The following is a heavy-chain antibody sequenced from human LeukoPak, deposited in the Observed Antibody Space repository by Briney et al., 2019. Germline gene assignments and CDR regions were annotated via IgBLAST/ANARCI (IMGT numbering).Heavy chain of an antibody. CDR1: GFTFSSYW. V-gene: IGHV3-7*01. Sequence: GGSLRLSCAASGFTFSSYWMSWVRQAPGKGLEWVANIKQDGSEKYYVDSVKGRFTISRDNAKNSLYLQMNSLRAEDTAVYYCARGHSSGWYNRDYWGQGTLVTVSS. J-gene: IGHJ4*02. CDR2: IKQDGSEK. CDR3: ARGHSSGWYNRDY. D-gene: IGHD6-13*01.